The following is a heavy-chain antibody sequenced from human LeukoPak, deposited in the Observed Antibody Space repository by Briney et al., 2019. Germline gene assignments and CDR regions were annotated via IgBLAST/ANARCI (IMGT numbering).Heavy chain of an antibody. Sequence: GGSLRLSCAASGFTFSSYGMSWGGQAPGKGLEGVSAISGSGGSTYYANSVKGRFTISRDNSKNTLYLQMNSLRAEDTAVYYCAKDHLGLDILTGYYPQPLYWGQGTLVTVSS. J-gene: IGHJ4*02. CDR3: AKDHLGLDILTGYYPQPLY. D-gene: IGHD3-9*01. CDR2: ISGSGGST. CDR1: GFTFSSYG. V-gene: IGHV3-23*01.